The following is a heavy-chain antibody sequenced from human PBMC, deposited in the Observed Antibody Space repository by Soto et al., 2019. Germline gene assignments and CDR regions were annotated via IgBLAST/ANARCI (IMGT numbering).Heavy chain of an antibody. CDR1: GFTFSSYG. CDR2: IWNDGSNK. CDR3: ATDQGSSPFEY. V-gene: IGHV3-33*01. J-gene: IGHJ4*02. Sequence: GGSLRLSCAASGFTFSSYGMHWVRQAPGKGLEWVAVIWNDGSNKYYADSVKGRFTISRDNSKNTLYLQMNSLRAEDTAVYYCATDQGSSPFEYWGQGTLVTVSS.